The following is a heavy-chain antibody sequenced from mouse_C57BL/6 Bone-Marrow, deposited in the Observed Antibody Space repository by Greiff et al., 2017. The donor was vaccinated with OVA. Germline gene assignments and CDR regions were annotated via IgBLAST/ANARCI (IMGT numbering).Heavy chain of an antibody. CDR1: GFTFSSYA. J-gene: IGHJ1*03. Sequence: DVQLVESGEGLVKPGGSLKLSCAASGFTFSSYAMSWVRQTPEQRLEWVAYISSGGDYIYYADTVKGRFTISRDNARNTLYLQMSSLKSEDTAMYYCTRAYYYGSKGWYFDVWGTGTTVTVSS. CDR2: ISSGGDYI. D-gene: IGHD1-1*01. V-gene: IGHV5-9-1*02. CDR3: TRAYYYGSKGWYFDV.